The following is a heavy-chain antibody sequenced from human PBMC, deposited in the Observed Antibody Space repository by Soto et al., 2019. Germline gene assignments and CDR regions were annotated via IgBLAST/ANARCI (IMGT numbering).Heavy chain of an antibody. CDR3: ARGRYGDY. Sequence: QIHLVQSGAEVKKPGASVKVSCKGSGYGFTTYGITWVRQAPGQGREWMAWIRDDNGNTNYAQKLQGRVTVTRDTSTSTAYMELRRPRSDGTAVYYCARGRYGDYWGQGDLVTVSS. J-gene: IGHJ4*02. V-gene: IGHV1-18*01. D-gene: IGHD1-1*01. CDR2: IRDDNGNT. CDR1: GYGFTTYG.